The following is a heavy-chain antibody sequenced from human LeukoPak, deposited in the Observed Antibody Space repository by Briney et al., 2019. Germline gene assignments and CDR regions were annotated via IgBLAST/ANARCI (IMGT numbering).Heavy chain of an antibody. Sequence: SETLSLTCTVSGGSISSYYWSWIRQPAGKGLEWIGRIYTSGSTNYNPSLKSRVTTSVDTSKNQFSLKLSSVTAADTAVYYCASSRRWLENFDYWGQGTLVTVSS. CDR3: ASSRRWLENFDY. D-gene: IGHD6-19*01. V-gene: IGHV4-4*07. CDR2: IYTSGST. J-gene: IGHJ4*02. CDR1: GGSISSYY.